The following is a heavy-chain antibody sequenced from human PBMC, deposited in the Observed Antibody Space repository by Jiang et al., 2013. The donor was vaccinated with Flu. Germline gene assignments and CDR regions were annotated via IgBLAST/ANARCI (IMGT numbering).Heavy chain of an antibody. V-gene: IGHV4-59*01. Sequence: GPGLVKPSETLSLTCTVSGGSISSYYWSWIRQPPGKGLEWIGYIYYSGSTNYNPSLKSRVTISVDTSKNQFSLKLSSVTAADTAVYYCARAAEMAFLDYWGPGNPGHRLL. CDR2: IYYSGST. D-gene: IGHD5-24*01. J-gene: IGHJ4*02. CDR3: ARAAEMAFLDY. CDR1: GGSISSYY.